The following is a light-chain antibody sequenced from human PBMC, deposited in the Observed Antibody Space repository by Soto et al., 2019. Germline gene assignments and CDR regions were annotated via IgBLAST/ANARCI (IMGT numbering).Light chain of an antibody. Sequence: QSVLTQPASVSGAPGQSITIACTGTSSDVVGYKYVSWYQQHPGKAPKLMIYGVSNRHSGVSNRFSGSKSGNTASLTISGLHAEDEADYYCSSYTSSSPCVFGTGTKLTVL. CDR1: SSDVVGYKY. CDR2: GVS. V-gene: IGLV2-14*01. J-gene: IGLJ1*01. CDR3: SSYTSSSPCV.